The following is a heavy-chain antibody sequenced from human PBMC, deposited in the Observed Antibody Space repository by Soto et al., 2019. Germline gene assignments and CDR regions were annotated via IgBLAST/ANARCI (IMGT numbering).Heavy chain of an antibody. CDR2: ISRSGTT. CDR3: ARQKSDAPAFFDY. D-gene: IGHD2-2*01. Sequence: SETLSLTCTVSGGSINNNYDDWGWVRQPPGKVLEWIASISRSGTTWYNASLKSRVAKAIETSGEQLSLRLTSVTSADTAVYYCARQKSDAPAFFDYWSQGTLVTVSS. V-gene: IGHV4-39*01. CDR1: GGSINNNYDD. J-gene: IGHJ4*02.